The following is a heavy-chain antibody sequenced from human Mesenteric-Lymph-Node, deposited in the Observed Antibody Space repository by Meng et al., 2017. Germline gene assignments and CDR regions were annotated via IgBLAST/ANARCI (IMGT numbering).Heavy chain of an antibody. CDR1: GFSLSTSGMR. V-gene: IGHV2-70*04. J-gene: IGHJ4*02. D-gene: IGHD6-13*01. CDR2: IDWDDDK. CDR3: ARLNPNSSSWEYFDY. Sequence: SGPTLVKPTQTLTLTCTFSGFSLSTSGMRASWIRQPPGKALEWLARIDWDDDKFYSTSLKTRLTIPKDTSKNQVVLTMTNMDPVDTATYYCARLNPNSSSWEYFDYWGQGTLVTVSS.